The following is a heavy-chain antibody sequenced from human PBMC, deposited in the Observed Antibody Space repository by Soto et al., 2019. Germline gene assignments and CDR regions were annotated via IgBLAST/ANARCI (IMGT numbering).Heavy chain of an antibody. CDR1: GGSVSSGSYY. Sequence: SETLSLTCTVSGGSVSSGSYYWSWIRQPPGKGLEWIGYIYYSGSTNYNPSLKSRVTISVDTSKNQFSLTLSSVTAADTAVYYCARNTRSGYAWDYWGQGTLVTVSS. V-gene: IGHV4-61*01. J-gene: IGHJ4*02. CDR2: IYYSGST. CDR3: ARNTRSGYAWDY. D-gene: IGHD2-2*01.